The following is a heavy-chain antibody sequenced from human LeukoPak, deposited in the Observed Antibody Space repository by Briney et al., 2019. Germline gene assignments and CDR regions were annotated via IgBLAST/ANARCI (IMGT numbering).Heavy chain of an antibody. CDR3: ARDPTRFYSNYVVPPWEIDY. Sequence: ASVKVSCKAPGYTFSNYLIHWVRQAPGQGLEWMGIINPSGGSTTYAQKFQARVTMTRDTSTSTVYIELSSLRSEDTAVYYCARDPTRFYSNYVVPPWEIDYWGQGTLVTVSS. CDR1: GYTFSNYL. V-gene: IGHV1-46*01. J-gene: IGHJ4*02. CDR2: INPSGGST. D-gene: IGHD4-4*01.